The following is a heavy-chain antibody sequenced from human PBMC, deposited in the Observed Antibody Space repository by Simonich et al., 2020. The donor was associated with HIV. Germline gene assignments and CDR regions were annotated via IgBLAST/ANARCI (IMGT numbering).Heavy chain of an antibody. CDR3: ARLPRQRDYNWGELFYYMDV. D-gene: IGHD1-1*01. CDR2: ISNSGNNW. CDR1: GFTFSDYY. J-gene: IGHJ6*03. Sequence: QVQLVESGGGLVKPGGSLRLSCAASGFTFSDYYMSWIRQAPGRGLEWLSYISNSGNNWYYADSVKGRFTISRDNAKNSLYLQMNRLRADDTGVYYCARLPRQRDYNWGELFYYMDVWGKGTAVTVSS. V-gene: IGHV3-11*04.